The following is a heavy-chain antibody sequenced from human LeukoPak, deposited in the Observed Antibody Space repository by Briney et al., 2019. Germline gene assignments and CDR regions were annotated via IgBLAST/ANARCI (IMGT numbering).Heavy chain of an antibody. J-gene: IGHJ4*02. CDR1: GYTLTELS. V-gene: IGHV1-24*01. CDR2: FDPEDGET. Sequence: ASVKVSCKVSGYTLTELSMHWVRQAPGKGLEWMGGFDPEDGETIYAQKFQGRVTMTEDTSTDTAYMELSSLRSEDTAVYYCATDSYSSGWLYYFDYWGQGTLVTVSS. CDR3: ATDSYSSGWLYYFDY. D-gene: IGHD6-19*01.